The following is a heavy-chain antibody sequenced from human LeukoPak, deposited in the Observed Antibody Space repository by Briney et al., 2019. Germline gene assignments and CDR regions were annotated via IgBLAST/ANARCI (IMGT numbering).Heavy chain of an antibody. CDR3: AKDPTDSSSWYYFDY. J-gene: IGHJ4*02. Sequence: GGSLRLSCAASGFTFSSYAVSWVRQAPGKGLEWVSAISGSGGSTYYADSVKGRFTISRDNSKNTLYLQMNSLRAEDTAVYYCAKDPTDSSSWYYFDYWGQGTLVTVSS. D-gene: IGHD6-13*01. V-gene: IGHV3-23*01. CDR1: GFTFSSYA. CDR2: ISGSGGST.